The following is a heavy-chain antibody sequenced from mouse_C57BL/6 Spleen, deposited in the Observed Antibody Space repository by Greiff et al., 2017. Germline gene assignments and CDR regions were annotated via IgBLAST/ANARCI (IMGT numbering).Heavy chain of an antibody. CDR1: GYTFTSYW. J-gene: IGHJ3*01. D-gene: IGHD2-4*01. CDR3: AMPYYDSAWFAY. V-gene: IGHV1-74*01. CDR2: IHPSDSDT. Sequence: QVQLQQPGAELVKPGASVKVSCKASGYTFTSYWMHWVKQRPGQGLEWIGRIHPSDSDTNYNQKFKGKATLTVDKSSSTAYMQISSLTSEDSAVYYCAMPYYDSAWFAYWGQGTLVTVSA.